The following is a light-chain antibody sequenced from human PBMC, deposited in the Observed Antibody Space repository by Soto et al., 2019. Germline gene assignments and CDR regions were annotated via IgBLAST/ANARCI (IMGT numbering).Light chain of an antibody. J-gene: IGKJ5*01. V-gene: IGKV1-5*03. CDR1: QSISSW. CDR3: QQYNSYPIT. Sequence: DIQMTQSPSTLSASVGDRVTITCRASQSISSWLAWYQQKPGKAPKLLIYKASSLESGVPSRFSGSGSGTEFTLTISSRQPDDFATYYCQQYNSYPITCGQGTRLEIK. CDR2: KAS.